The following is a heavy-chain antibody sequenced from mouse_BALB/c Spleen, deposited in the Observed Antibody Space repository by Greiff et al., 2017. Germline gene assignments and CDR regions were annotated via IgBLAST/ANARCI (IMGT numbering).Heavy chain of an antibody. CDR1: GYAFTNYL. J-gene: IGHJ2*01. CDR3: ARSTDFDY. CDR2: INPGSGGT. V-gene: IGHV1-54*01. Sequence: QVQLQQSGAELVRPGTSVKVSCKASGYAFTNYLIEWVKQRPGQGLEWIGVINPGSGGTNYNEKFKSKAALTVDKSSSTAYMQLSSLTSEDSAVYYCARSTDFDYWGQGTTLTVSS.